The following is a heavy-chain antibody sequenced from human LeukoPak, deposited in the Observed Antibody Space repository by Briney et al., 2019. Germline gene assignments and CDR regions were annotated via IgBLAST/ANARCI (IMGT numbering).Heavy chain of an antibody. D-gene: IGHD6-19*01. CDR1: GFTFSSYW. Sequence: PGGSLRLSCAASGFTFSSYWMHWVRQAPGKGLVWVSRINSDGSSRSYADSVKGRFTISRDNAKNTLYLQMNSLRAEDTAVYYCARGQWLAPGDYWGQGTLVTVCS. V-gene: IGHV3-74*01. CDR2: INSDGSSR. J-gene: IGHJ4*02. CDR3: ARGQWLAPGDY.